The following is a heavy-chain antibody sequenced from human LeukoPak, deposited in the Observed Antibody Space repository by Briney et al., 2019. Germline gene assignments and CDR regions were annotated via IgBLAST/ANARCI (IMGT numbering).Heavy chain of an antibody. V-gene: IGHV3-23*01. D-gene: IGHD1-14*01. CDR1: GFTFSTYA. Sequence: GGSPRLSCTASGFTFSTYAMGWVRQAPGKGLEWVSSIKGGGGDPFYADSVKGRFTISRDNSKNTLFLQLHNLRAEDSAVYYCAKGGHDFNPFYRWGQGTLVTVSA. CDR2: IKGGGGDP. J-gene: IGHJ4*02. CDR3: AKGGHDFNPFYR.